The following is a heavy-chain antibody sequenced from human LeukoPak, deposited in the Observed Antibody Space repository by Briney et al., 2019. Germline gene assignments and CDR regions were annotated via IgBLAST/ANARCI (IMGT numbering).Heavy chain of an antibody. D-gene: IGHD6-6*01. CDR2: ICSSGSGRTT. CDR3: ARSLLYSSSSR. J-gene: IGHJ4*02. Sequence: GGSETLFCAASGFTFSSYDMNWVRQAPGKGLEWVSYICSSGSGRTTYYADSVKARFTISRDNDKHSLYLQMNSLRGEDTALYYCARSLLYSSSSRWARGTLVTVSS. V-gene: IGHV3-48*03. CDR1: GFTFSSYD.